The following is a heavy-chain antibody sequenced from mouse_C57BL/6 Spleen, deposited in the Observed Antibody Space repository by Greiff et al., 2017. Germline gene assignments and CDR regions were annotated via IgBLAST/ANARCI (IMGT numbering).Heavy chain of an antibody. CDR1: GYTFPDYY. D-gene: IGHD1-1*01. CDR2: IGPGSGST. CDR3: ARSGVLRSMDY. V-gene: IGHV1-77*01. J-gene: IGHJ4*01. Sequence: VQLQPSGAEPVKPGASVQISCPASGYTFPDYYINWVKQRPGQGLEWIGKIGPGSGSTYYKAKFKGKATLTADKSSRTAYMQLSSLTSEDSAVYFCARSGVLRSMDYWGQGTSVTVSS.